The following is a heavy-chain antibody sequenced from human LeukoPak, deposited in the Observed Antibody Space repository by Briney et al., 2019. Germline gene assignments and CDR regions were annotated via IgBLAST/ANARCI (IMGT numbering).Heavy chain of an antibody. J-gene: IGHJ6*02. CDR3: ARHGLGGCSGGRCFTSFHYYGMDV. Sequence: GESLKISCKGYGYSFSDYWIGWVRQMPGKGLEWMGIIFPGDSDTKYSPSLQGQVTISVNKSLSTAYLQWTSLRASDTAIYYCARHGLGGCSGGRCFTSFHYYGMDVWGQGTTVTVSS. CDR1: GYSFSDYW. CDR2: IFPGDSDT. D-gene: IGHD2-15*01. V-gene: IGHV5-51*01.